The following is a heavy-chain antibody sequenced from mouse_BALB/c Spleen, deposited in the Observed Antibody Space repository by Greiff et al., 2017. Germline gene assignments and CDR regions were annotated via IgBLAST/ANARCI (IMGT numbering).Heavy chain of an antibody. Sequence: VKLMESGPGLVAPSQSLSITCTVSGFSLTSYGVHWVRQPPGKGLEWLGVIWAGGSTNYNSALMSRLSISKDNSKSQVFLKMNSLQTDDTAMYYFARDALDGYYYAMDYWGQGTSVTVSS. J-gene: IGHJ4*01. V-gene: IGHV2-9*02. CDR1: GFSLTSYG. D-gene: IGHD2-3*01. CDR2: IWAGGST. CDR3: ARDALDGYYYAMDY.